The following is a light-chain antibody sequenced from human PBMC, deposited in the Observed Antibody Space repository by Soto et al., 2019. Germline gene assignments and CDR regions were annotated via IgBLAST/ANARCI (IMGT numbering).Light chain of an antibody. CDR1: SSDVGGYNY. Sequence: QSLLTQPRSVYGSPGQSVTISYTGTSSDVGGYNYVSWYQQHPGKAPKVMIYDVNKRPSGVPDRFSGSKSGNTASLTISGLQAEDEADYYCCSYAGNSYVFGTGTKVTVL. CDR3: CSYAGNSYV. J-gene: IGLJ1*01. CDR2: DVN. V-gene: IGLV2-11*01.